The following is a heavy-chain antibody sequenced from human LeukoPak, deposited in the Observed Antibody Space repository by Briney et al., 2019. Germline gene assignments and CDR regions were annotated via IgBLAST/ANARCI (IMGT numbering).Heavy chain of an antibody. D-gene: IGHD3-10*01. CDR2: INSDGSST. V-gene: IGHV3-74*01. CDR1: GFTFSSYW. CDR3: ARVRSMVRGVIPYYFDY. J-gene: IGHJ4*02. Sequence: GGSLRLSCAASGFTFSSYWMHWVRQAPGKGLVWVSRINSDGSSTSYADSVKGRFTISRDNAKNTLYLQVNSLRAEDTAVYYCARVRSMVRGVIPYYFDYWGQGTLVTVSS.